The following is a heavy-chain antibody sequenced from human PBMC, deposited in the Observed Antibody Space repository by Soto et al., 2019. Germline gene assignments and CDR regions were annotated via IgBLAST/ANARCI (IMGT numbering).Heavy chain of an antibody. Sequence: GGSLRLSCAASGFPFSTYWMSWFRQAPGKGLEWVANIKQDGSEKNYADSVKGRFTISRDNAKNSLYLQMNSLRDEDTAVYYCARDRPMSSLAAAEPPYYYYGMDVWGQGTTVTVSS. CDR1: GFPFSTYW. V-gene: IGHV3-7*01. CDR2: IKQDGSEK. J-gene: IGHJ6*02. CDR3: ARDRPMSSLAAAEPPYYYYGMDV. D-gene: IGHD6-13*01.